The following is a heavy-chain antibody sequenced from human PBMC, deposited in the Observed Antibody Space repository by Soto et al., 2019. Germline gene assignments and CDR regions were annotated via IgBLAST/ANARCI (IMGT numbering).Heavy chain of an antibody. CDR2: VIPIFGTG. J-gene: IGHJ4*02. D-gene: IGHD6-19*01. V-gene: IGHV1-69*01. CDR1: GGTFRSYG. CDR3: ARANLPRLAVAGYDS. Sequence: QVHLIQSGAAVTKPGASVKVSCKASGGTFRSYGFSWVRQAPGPGLEWMGGVIPIFGTGPSAQRFRGRVTITAEESTSTVYMELSRLRPEDTATYYCARANLPRLAVAGYDSWAQGTLVTASS.